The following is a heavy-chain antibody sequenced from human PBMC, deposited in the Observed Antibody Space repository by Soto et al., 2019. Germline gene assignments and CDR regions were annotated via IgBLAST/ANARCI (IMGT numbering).Heavy chain of an antibody. Sequence: EVQLVESGGGLVQPGGSLRLSCAASGFTFSSYWMHWVRQAPGKGLVWVSRINSDGSSTSYADSVKGRFTISRDNSKNTLYLQKNSLRAEDTAVYYCARDGITGYSSGWYGWYFDLWCRGTLVTVSS. CDR1: GFTFSSYW. CDR2: INSDGSST. D-gene: IGHD6-19*01. J-gene: IGHJ2*01. V-gene: IGHV3-74*01. CDR3: ARDGITGYSSGWYGWYFDL.